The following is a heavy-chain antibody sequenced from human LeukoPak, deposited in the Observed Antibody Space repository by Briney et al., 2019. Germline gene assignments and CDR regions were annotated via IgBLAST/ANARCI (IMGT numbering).Heavy chain of an antibody. D-gene: IGHD4-17*01. CDR2: ISGSGGST. CDR3: ANPSPTVTRNYYYYGMDV. J-gene: IGHJ6*02. V-gene: IGHV3-23*01. Sequence: GGSLRLSCAASGFTFSSYAMSWVRQAPGKGLEWVSAISGSGGSTYYADSVKGRFTISRDNSKNTLYLQMNSLRAEDTAVYYCANPSPTVTRNYYYYGMDVWGQGTTVTVSS. CDR1: GFTFSSYA.